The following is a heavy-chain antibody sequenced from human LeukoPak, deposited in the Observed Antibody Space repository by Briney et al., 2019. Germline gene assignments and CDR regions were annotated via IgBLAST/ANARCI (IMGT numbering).Heavy chain of an antibody. J-gene: IGHJ4*02. Sequence: PSETLSLTCTVSADSLSSGGHYWAWIRQLPGKGLESIGFIHHSGSSRHNQSLKDRVAISVDASRKQFALRLSSVTAADTAIYYCARGGNRFGGFYFDYWGQGIQVIVSS. CDR2: IHHSGSS. V-gene: IGHV4-31*03. CDR3: ARGGNRFGGFYFDY. CDR1: ADSLSSGGHY. D-gene: IGHD3-10*01.